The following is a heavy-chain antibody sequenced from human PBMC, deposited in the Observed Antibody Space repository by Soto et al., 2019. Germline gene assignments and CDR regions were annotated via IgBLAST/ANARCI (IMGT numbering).Heavy chain of an antibody. D-gene: IGHD2-2*01. V-gene: IGHV3-30-3*01. Sequence: PGGALRVSCAASGFTISNYGMHWVRQAPGKGLEWVAVISYDGTITYYADSVKGRFTISRDNSKNTLYLQMNSLRTEDTAVYYCATTRVGPCSSSICFSGIFDGMDVWGQGTTVPVSS. J-gene: IGHJ6*02. CDR3: ATTRVGPCSSSICFSGIFDGMDV. CDR1: GFTISNYG. CDR2: ISYDGTIT.